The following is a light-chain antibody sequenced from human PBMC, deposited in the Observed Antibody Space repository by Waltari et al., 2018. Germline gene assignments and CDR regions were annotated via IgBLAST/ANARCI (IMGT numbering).Light chain of an antibody. V-gene: IGKV1-33*01. CDR2: DAS. CDR1: KDSRKN. J-gene: IGKJ2*01. Sequence: IQMTQSPSSLSASIGDRVTITCLASKDSRKNLSWFQERPGKAPKLLIYDASNLEAGVPSRFSGTGSGTDFSLTISSLQPEDSATYYCQHYNNLPYTFSRGTKLQIK. CDR3: QHYNNLPYT.